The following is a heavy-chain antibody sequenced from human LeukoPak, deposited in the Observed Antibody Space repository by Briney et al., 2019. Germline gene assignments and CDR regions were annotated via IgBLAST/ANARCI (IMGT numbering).Heavy chain of an antibody. CDR3: ARDYFGDYSLDY. J-gene: IGHJ4*02. D-gene: IGHD4-17*01. Sequence: GGSLRLSCAASGFTFSSYAMSWVRQAPGKGLEWVSAISGSGGSTYYADSVEGRFTISRDNAKNSLYLQMNSLRDEDTAVYYCARDYFGDYSLDYWGQGTLVTVSS. V-gene: IGHV3-23*01. CDR1: GFTFSSYA. CDR2: ISGSGGST.